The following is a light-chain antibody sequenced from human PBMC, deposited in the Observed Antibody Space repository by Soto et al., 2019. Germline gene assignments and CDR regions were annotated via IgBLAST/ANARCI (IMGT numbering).Light chain of an antibody. CDR1: QSFNNW. Sequence: DIQMTQSPSTLSASVGDRVTITCRASQSFNNWLAWYQQKPGKAPKLLIYDASTLQSGVPSRCSGSGSGTEFTLTISSLQPDDFATYYCQKSDGYFGQGTRLEIK. V-gene: IGKV1-5*01. CDR3: QKSDGY. CDR2: DAS. J-gene: IGKJ2*01.